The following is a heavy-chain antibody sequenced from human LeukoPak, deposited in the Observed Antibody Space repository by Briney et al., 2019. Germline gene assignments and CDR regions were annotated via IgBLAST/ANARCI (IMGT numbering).Heavy chain of an antibody. Sequence: GGSLRLSCAASGFTFSNYAMHWVRQAPGKGLEYVSAISSNGGSTYYSDSVKGRFTISRDNSKNTLYLQMSSLRAEDTAVYYCVKGSGSGWYGYWGQGTLVTVSS. J-gene: IGHJ4*02. CDR3: VKGSGSGWYGY. CDR2: ISSNGGST. D-gene: IGHD6-19*01. V-gene: IGHV3-64D*06. CDR1: GFTFSNYA.